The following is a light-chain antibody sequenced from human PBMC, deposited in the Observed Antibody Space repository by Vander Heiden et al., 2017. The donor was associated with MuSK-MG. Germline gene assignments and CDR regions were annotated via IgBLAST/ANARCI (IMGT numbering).Light chain of an antibody. CDR3: QQYNDWPPLT. CDR1: QSDSSN. V-gene: IGKV3-15*01. CDR2: GAS. J-gene: IGKJ4*01. Sequence: IVMTHSPAPLSVSPGERATLSRSACQSDSSNLARYQQKPGQAPRLLIYGASTRATGIPARFISSGSETEFTLTISSLQSEDFAVYYCQQYNDWPPLTFGGGTKVEIK.